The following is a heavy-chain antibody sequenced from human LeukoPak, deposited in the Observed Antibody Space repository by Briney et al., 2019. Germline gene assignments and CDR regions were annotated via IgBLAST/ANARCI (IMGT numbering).Heavy chain of an antibody. J-gene: IGHJ4*02. D-gene: IGHD1-26*01. V-gene: IGHV1-2*02. Sequence: ASVKVSCKASGYTFTGYYMHWVRRAPGQGLEWMGWINPNSGATNYPQKFQGRVTMTGDTSISTAYMELTSLRSDDTAVYYCARVWVEVGNVGSFDYWGQGTLVTVSS. CDR1: GYTFTGYY. CDR2: INPNSGAT. CDR3: ARVWVEVGNVGSFDY.